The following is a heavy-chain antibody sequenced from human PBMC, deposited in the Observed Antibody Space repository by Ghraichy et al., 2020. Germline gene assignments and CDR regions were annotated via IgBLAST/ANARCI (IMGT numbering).Heavy chain of an antibody. D-gene: IGHD5-12*01. CDR2: IKADGSEQ. Sequence: GESLNISCAASGLTFTTYWMSWVRQAPGKGLEWVANIKADGSEQYYVDSVKGRFTISTDSAKNSLYLQMNSLRAEDTAVYYCLVASFDYWGQGTLVTVST. J-gene: IGHJ4*02. V-gene: IGHV3-7*03. CDR1: GLTFTTYW. CDR3: LVASFDY.